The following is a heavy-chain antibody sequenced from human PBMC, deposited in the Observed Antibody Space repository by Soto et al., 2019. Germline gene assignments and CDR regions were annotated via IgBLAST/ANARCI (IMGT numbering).Heavy chain of an antibody. J-gene: IGHJ6*02. CDR1: GFSFSSYA. CDR3: ARDGPGYCSRGSCYRGIYYYGMDV. V-gene: IGHV3-30-3*01. Sequence: PQRLYCAASGFSFSSYAMHWVRQAPGKGLEWVAVISYDGSNKYYADSVKGRFTISRDNSKNTLYLQMNSLRAEDTAVYYCARDGPGYCSRGSCYRGIYYYGMDVWGQGTTVTVS. CDR2: ISYDGSNK. D-gene: IGHD2-15*01.